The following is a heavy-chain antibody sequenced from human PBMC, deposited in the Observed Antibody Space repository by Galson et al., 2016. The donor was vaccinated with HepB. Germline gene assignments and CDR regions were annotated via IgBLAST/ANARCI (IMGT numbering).Heavy chain of an antibody. J-gene: IGHJ4*02. Sequence: LSLTCTVSGGSISSHYWNWIRQPAGKGLEWIGRISASGTTYYNPSLKSRVTMSVDTPKNQFALKLSSVTAADTAVYYCARIGEDSSGYYHYDNWGQGILVTVSS. CDR1: GGSISSHY. CDR2: ISASGTT. V-gene: IGHV4-4*07. D-gene: IGHD3-22*01. CDR3: ARIGEDSSGYYHYDN.